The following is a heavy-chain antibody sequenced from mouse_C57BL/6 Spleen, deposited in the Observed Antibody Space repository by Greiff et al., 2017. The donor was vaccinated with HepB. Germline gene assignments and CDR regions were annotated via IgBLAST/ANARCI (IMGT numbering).Heavy chain of an antibody. V-gene: IGHV1-54*01. Sequence: QVQLQQSGAELVRPGTSVKVSCKASGYAFTNYLIEWVKQRPGQGLEWIGVINPGSGGTNYNEKFKGKATLTADKSSSTAYMQLSSLTSEDSAVYFCAHSSGRTFDYWGQGTTLTVSS. D-gene: IGHD3-2*02. J-gene: IGHJ2*01. CDR1: GYAFTNYL. CDR2: INPGSGGT. CDR3: AHSSGRTFDY.